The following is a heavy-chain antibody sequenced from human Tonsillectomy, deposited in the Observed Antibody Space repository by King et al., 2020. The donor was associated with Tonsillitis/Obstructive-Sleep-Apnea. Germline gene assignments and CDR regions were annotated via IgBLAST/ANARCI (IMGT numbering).Heavy chain of an antibody. CDR1: GYSFTTYW. CDR2: IYPGATET. CDR3: ARLYCSGNSRHSGSRYYFDY. V-gene: IGHV5-51*03. Sequence: QLVQSGAEVKKPGASLKISCKGSGYSFTTYWIAWVRQMPEKGPEWMGIIYPGATETKYSPYFQGQVTISADKSVSTAYLEWSSLKASDTALYYCARLYCSGNSRHSGSRYYFDYCGQGTLVTVSS. D-gene: IGHD2-15*01. J-gene: IGHJ4*02.